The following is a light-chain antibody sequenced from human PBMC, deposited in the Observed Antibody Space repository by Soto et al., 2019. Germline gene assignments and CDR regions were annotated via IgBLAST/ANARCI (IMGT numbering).Light chain of an antibody. Sequence: DIQMTQSPSSLSASVGDRVTITCRASEDTSNVLAWFQQSPGEAPQSLMFEASYSESGISSRYSGSGYGTDFTRTISSLEPEDSATYYGQQYKGWPYAFGGGTKVES. CDR1: EDTSNV. V-gene: IGKV1-16*01. CDR3: QQYKGWPYA. J-gene: IGKJ4*01. CDR2: EAS.